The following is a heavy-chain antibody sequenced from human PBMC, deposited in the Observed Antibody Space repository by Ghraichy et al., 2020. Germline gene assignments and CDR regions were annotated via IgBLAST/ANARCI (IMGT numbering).Heavy chain of an antibody. V-gene: IGHV4-31*03. J-gene: IGHJ5*02. CDR3: ARSNLLRFLDGNWFDP. CDR1: GGSISSGGYY. D-gene: IGHD3-3*01. Sequence: SETLSLTCTVSGGSISSGGYYWSWIRQHPGKGLEWIGYIYYSGSTYYNPSLKSRVTISVDTSKNQFSLKLSSVTAADTAVYYCARSNLLRFLDGNWFDPWGQGTLVTVSS. CDR2: IYYSGST.